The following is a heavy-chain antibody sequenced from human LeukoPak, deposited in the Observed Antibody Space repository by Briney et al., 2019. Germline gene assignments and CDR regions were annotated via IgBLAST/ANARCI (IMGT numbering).Heavy chain of an antibody. V-gene: IGHV3-30-3*01. D-gene: IGHD3-22*01. CDR1: GFTFSSYA. CDR2: ISYDGSNK. J-gene: IGHJ4*02. CDR3: AREGPEYDSSGYYYALDY. Sequence: PGRSLRLSCAASGFTFSSYAMHWVRQAPGKGLEWVAVISYDGSNKYYADSVKGRFTISRDNSKNTLYLQMNSLRAEDTAVYYCAREGPEYDSSGYYYALDYWGQGTLVTVSS.